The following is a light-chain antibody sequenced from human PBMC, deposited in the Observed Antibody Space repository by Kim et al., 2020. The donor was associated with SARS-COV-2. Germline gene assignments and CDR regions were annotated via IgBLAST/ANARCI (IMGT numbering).Light chain of an antibody. CDR2: GAS. Sequence: DIQMTQSPSSVSASVGDRVTITCRASQVINNYLAWYQQKPGKAPTVLIYGASTLHSGVPSRFSGSGSGTDFTLTISSLQPEDVGTYYCQKYDSAPWTFGHGTKVDIK. CDR3: QKYDSAPWT. CDR1: QVINNY. J-gene: IGKJ1*01. V-gene: IGKV1-27*01.